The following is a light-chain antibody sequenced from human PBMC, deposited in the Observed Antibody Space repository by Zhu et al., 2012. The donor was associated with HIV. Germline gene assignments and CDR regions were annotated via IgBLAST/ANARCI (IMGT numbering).Light chain of an antibody. J-gene: IGKJ1*01. CDR2: GAS. Sequence: EIVLTQSPDTLSLSPGDRATLACRASHSVSSNYVIWYQQKPGQAPRPLIYGASDRASGVPDRFGGSGSGTDFTLTISRLEPEDFAVYYCHQYDDSWTFGQGTKVEIK. CDR3: HQYDDSWT. CDR1: HSVSSNY. V-gene: IGKV3-20*01.